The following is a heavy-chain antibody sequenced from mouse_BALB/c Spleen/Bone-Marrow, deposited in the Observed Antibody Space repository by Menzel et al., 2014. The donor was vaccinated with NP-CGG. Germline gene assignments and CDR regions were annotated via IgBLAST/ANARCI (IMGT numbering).Heavy chain of an antibody. CDR1: GFNIKDYY. Sequence: EVQLQQSGAELVRSGASVKLSCTASGFNIKDYYMHWVKQRPEQGLEWIGWIDPENGDTEYAPKFQGKATMTADTSSNTAYPQLSSLTSEDTVVYYWNGNYYAMDYWGQGTSVTVSS. D-gene: IGHD2-1*01. V-gene: IGHV14-4*02. J-gene: IGHJ4*01. CDR3: NGNYYAMDY. CDR2: IDPENGDT.